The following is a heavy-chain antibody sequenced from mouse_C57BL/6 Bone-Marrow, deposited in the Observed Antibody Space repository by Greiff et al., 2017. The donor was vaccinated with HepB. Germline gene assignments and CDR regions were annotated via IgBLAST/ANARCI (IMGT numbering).Heavy chain of an antibody. Sequence: EVQLVESGGGLVQPGGSLSLSCAASGFTFTDYYMSWVRQPPGKALEWLGFIRNKANGYTTEYSASVKGRFTISRDNSQSILYLQMNALRAEDSATYYCARYIPLSNYGSSLFDYWGQGTTLTVSS. J-gene: IGHJ2*01. D-gene: IGHD1-1*01. V-gene: IGHV7-3*01. CDR3: ARYIPLSNYGSSLFDY. CDR2: IRNKANGYTT. CDR1: GFTFTDYY.